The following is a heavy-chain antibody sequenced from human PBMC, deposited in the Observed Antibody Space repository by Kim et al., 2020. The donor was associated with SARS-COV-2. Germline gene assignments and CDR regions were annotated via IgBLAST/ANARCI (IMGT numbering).Heavy chain of an antibody. J-gene: IGHJ6*02. V-gene: IGHV3-73*01. Sequence: GGSLRLSCAASGFPFSGAAMHWVRQASGKGLEWVGRIRSKANTYATAYAASVRGRFTISRDDSKNTAYLQMNSLKTEDTAMYYCTRRYFSNDILTDYGLDVWGQGTTVTVSS. D-gene: IGHD3-9*01. CDR3: TRRYFSNDILTDYGLDV. CDR2: IRSKANTYAT. CDR1: GFPFSGAA.